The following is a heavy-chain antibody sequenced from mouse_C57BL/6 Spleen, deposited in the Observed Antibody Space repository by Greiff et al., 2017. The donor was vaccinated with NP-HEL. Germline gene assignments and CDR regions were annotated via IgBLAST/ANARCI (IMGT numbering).Heavy chain of an antibody. J-gene: IGHJ1*03. V-gene: IGHV1-4*01. CDR3: ARSDYGNWYFDV. CDR2: INPSSGYT. Sequence: QVQLQQSGAELARPGASVKMSCKASGYTFTSYTMHWVKQRPGQGLEWIGYINPSSGYTKYNQKFKDKATLTADKSSSTAYMQLSSLTSEDSAVYYCARSDYGNWYFDVWGTGTTVTVSS. CDR1: GYTFTSYT. D-gene: IGHD2-1*01.